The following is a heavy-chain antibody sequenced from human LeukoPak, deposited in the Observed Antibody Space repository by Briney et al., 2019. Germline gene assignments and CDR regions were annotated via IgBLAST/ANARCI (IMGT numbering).Heavy chain of an antibody. Sequence: SETLSLTCAVYGGSFSGYYWSWIRQPPGKGLEWIGEINHSGSTNYNPSLKSRVTISVDTSKNQFSLKLSSVTAADTAVYYCARGGETAIDYWAREPWSPSPQ. D-gene: IGHD5-18*01. CDR2: INHSGST. V-gene: IGHV4-34*01. CDR3: ARGGETAIDY. J-gene: IGHJ4*02. CDR1: GGSFSGYY.